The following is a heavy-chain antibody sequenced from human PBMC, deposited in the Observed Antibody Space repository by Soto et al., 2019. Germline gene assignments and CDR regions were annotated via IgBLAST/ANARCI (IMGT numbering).Heavy chain of an antibody. CDR2: ITWNSRVL. D-gene: IGHD3-3*01. CDR3: ATGRYDFWSPYYFDS. CDR1: GLNFDDFA. V-gene: IGHV3-9*01. J-gene: IGHJ4*02. Sequence: EVQLVESGGRLVQPGRSLRLSCVGTGLNFDDFAMHWVRQAPGKGLEWVSGITWNSRVLAYADSVKGRFTISRDNARNSLYLQMDSLRDQDTALYYCATGRYDFWSPYYFDSWGQGTLVTVSS.